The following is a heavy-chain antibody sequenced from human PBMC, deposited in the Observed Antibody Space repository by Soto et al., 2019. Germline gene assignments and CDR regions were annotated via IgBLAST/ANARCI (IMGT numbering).Heavy chain of an antibody. D-gene: IGHD5-18*01. CDR2: ISSDGGTI. V-gene: IGHV3-64D*06. CDR3: VKGGYVYGYSAFDI. CDR1: GFIFRSYT. J-gene: IGHJ3*02. Sequence: GGSLRLSLSSSGFIFRSYTMYWFRQSPGKGLEFVSAISSDGGTIYYADFVKDRFTISRDNSKNTLFLQMSTLRPEDTAVYHCVKGGYVYGYSAFDIWGQGKMVTVSS.